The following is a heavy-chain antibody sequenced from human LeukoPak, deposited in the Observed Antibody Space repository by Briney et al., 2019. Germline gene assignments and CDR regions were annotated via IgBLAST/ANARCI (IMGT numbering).Heavy chain of an antibody. V-gene: IGHV3-23*01. D-gene: IGHD3/OR15-3a*01. J-gene: IGHJ4*01. Sequence: GRSLRLSCAVSGFTFGSYAMGWVRQAPGKGLEWVSAISGSGTGTYYADSVKGRFTISRDNSKNTLYLHMNSLRAEDTAVYYCAKVAPWTYFDYWGNGTLVTVS. CDR2: ISGSGTGT. CDR3: AKVAPWTYFDY. CDR1: GFTFGSYA.